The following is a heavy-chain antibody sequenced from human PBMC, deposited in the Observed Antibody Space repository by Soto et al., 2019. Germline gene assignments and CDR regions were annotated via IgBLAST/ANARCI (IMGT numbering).Heavy chain of an antibody. D-gene: IGHD6-19*01. V-gene: IGHV1-69*02. CDR2: IIPILGIA. CDR3: ARGGVAGFDY. Sequence: QVQLVQSGAEVKKPGSSVKVSCKASGGTFSSYSISWVRQAPGQGLEWMGRIIPILGIANYAQKFQGRVTITADKSTSTAYMELSSLGAEDTAVYHRARGGVAGFDYWGQGTLVTVSS. J-gene: IGHJ4*02. CDR1: GGTFSSYS.